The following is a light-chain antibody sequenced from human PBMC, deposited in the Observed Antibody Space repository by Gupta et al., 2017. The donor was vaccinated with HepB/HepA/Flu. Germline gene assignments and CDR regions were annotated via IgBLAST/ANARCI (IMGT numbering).Light chain of an antibody. J-gene: IGKJ4*01. CDR3: QQANSFPPT. Sequence: DIQITQSPSSVSASVGDRVTITCRASQSISSWLAWYQQKPGKAPRLLVYAASSLQSRFPSRFSGSGSGTDFTLTISSLQPEDFATYCCQQANSFPPTFGGGTKVEIK. CDR1: QSISSW. CDR2: AAS. V-gene: IGKV1D-12*01.